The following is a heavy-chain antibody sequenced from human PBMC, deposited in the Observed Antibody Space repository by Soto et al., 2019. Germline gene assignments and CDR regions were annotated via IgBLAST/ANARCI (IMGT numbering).Heavy chain of an antibody. CDR3: AKYLGSGYEPGDY. J-gene: IGHJ4*02. CDR1: GYTFTSYH. V-gene: IGHV1-18*01. D-gene: IGHD5-12*01. CDR2: ISAYNTNT. Sequence: ASVKVSCKTSGYTFTSYHISWVRQAPGQGLEWMGWISAYNTNTNYAQKFQGRVTMTTDTLTSTAYMELRSLRSDDTAVYYCAKYLGSGYEPGDYWGQGTQVTVSS.